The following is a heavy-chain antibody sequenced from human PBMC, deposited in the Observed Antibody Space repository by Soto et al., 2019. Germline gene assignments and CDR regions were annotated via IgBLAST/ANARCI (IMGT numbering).Heavy chain of an antibody. D-gene: IGHD3-3*01. CDR1: GFTFSSYE. J-gene: IGHJ6*02. CDR2: ISSSGSTI. CDR3: ARSITIPSYYYGMDV. V-gene: IGHV3-48*03. Sequence: GGSLRLSCAASGFTFSSYEMNWVRQAPGKGLEWVSYISSSGSTIYYADSVKGRFTISRDNAKNSLYLQMNSLRAEDTAVYYCARSITIPSYYYGMDVWGQGTTVTVS.